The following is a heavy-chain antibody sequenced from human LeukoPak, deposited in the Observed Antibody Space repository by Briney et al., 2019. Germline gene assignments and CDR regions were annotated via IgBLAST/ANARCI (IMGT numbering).Heavy chain of an antibody. V-gene: IGHV3-23*01. J-gene: IGHJ4*02. CDR3: ARTSGRYFEY. Sequence: GGSLRLSCAASGFTFSDYGMWWVRQAPGKGLEWVSAIGGSGSPIYYADSVKGRFTVSRDNSKNTLFLQMNSLRVEDTAVYYCARTSGRYFEYWGQGTLVTVSS. CDR2: IGGSGSPI. D-gene: IGHD5-12*01. CDR1: GFTFSDYG.